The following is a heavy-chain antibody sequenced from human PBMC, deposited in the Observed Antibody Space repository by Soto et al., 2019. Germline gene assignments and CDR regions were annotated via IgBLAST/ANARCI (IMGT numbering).Heavy chain of an antibody. V-gene: IGHV1-46*01. CDR3: EREGPFIAAAGTSFDY. CDR2: INPSGGST. CDR1: GYTFTSYY. D-gene: IGHD6-13*01. Sequence: ASVKVSCKASGYTFTSYYMHWVRQAPGQGLEWMGIINPSGGSTSYAQKFQGRVTMTRDTSTSTVYMELSSLRSEDTAVYYCEREGPFIAAAGTSFDYWGQGTLVTVSA. J-gene: IGHJ4*02.